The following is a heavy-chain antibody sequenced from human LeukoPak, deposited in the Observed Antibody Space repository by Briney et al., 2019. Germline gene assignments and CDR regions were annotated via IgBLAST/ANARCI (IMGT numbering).Heavy chain of an antibody. Sequence: PGGSLRLSCAASGFTVSSNYMSWVRQAPGKGLERVSVIYSGGSTYYADSVKGRFTISRDNSENTLYLQMNSLRAEDTAVYYCAISGYSYGSFDYWGQGTLVTVSS. D-gene: IGHD5-18*01. CDR3: AISGYSYGSFDY. V-gene: IGHV3-53*01. CDR2: IYSGGST. CDR1: GFTVSSNY. J-gene: IGHJ4*02.